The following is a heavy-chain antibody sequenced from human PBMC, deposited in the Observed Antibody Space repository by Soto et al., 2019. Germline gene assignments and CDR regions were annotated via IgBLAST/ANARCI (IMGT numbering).Heavy chain of an antibody. CDR3: AKVDGFVFGAYYYDQ. CDR1: GFTFSNFA. D-gene: IGHD3-16*01. J-gene: IGHJ4*02. CDR2: MSGSGDAT. V-gene: IGHV3-23*01. Sequence: HLLESGGGLLQPGGSLRLSCSASGFTFSNFAMSWVRQAPGKGLEWVSAMSGSGDATYYADSVKGRFTIARDNSKNTLYLPVSNLKAEDSAVYYCAKVDGFVFGAYYYDQWGRGSLVTVSS.